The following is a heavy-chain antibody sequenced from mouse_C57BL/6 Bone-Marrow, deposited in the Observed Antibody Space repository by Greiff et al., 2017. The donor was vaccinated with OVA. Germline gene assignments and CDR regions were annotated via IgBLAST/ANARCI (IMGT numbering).Heavy chain of an antibody. CDR2: ISNLAYSI. V-gene: IGHV5-15*01. Sequence: VQLKESGGGLVQPGGSLKLSCAASGFTFSDYGMAWVRQAPRKGPECVAFISNLAYSIYYADTVTGRFTISRENAKNTLYLEMSSLRSEDTAMYYCARGGYGSKTGTIAYWGQGTLVTVSA. CDR1: GFTFSDYG. J-gene: IGHJ3*01. CDR3: ARGGYGSKTGTIAY. D-gene: IGHD1-1*01.